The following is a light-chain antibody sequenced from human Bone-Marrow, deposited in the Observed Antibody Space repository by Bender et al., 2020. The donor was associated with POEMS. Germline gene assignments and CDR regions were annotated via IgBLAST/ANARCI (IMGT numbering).Light chain of an antibody. CDR2: EDN. CDR1: SGSIDGNY. Sequence: NFMLTQPHSVSASPGKTVTISCTRSSGSIDGNYVQWYQQRPGSSPTTIIYEDNRRPSGVPDRFSASKSGNTASLTVSGLQAEDEAHYYCCSNRDGYTWVFGGGTKLTVL. CDR3: CSNRDGYTWV. V-gene: IGLV6-57*01. J-gene: IGLJ3*02.